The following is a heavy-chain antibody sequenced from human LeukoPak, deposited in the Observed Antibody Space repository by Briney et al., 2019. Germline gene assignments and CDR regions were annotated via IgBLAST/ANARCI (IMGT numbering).Heavy chain of an antibody. V-gene: IGHV3-7*01. CDR2: IKQDGSEK. J-gene: IGHJ4*02. Sequence: PGGSLRLSCAASGFTFSNAWMSWVRQAPGKGLEWVANIKQDGSEKYYVDSVKGRFTISRDNAKNSLYLQMNSLRAEDTAVYYCANAGYSYGLGYWGQGTLVTVSS. CDR3: ANAGYSYGLGY. D-gene: IGHD5-18*01. CDR1: GFTFSNAW.